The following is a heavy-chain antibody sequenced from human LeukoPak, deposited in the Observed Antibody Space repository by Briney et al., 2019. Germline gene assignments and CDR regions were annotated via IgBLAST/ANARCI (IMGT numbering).Heavy chain of an antibody. J-gene: IGHJ4*02. CDR2: ISSSSSYI. CDR1: GFTFSSYS. Sequence: PGGSLRRSCAASGFTFSSYSMNWVRQAPGKGLEWVSSISSSSSYIYYADSVKGRFTISRDNAKNSLYLQMNSLRAEDTAVYYCARVGHSSSSDSDYWGQGTLVTVSP. D-gene: IGHD6-6*01. V-gene: IGHV3-21*01. CDR3: ARVGHSSSSDSDY.